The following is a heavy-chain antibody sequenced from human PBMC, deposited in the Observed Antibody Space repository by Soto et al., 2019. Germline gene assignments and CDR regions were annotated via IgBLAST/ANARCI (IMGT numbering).Heavy chain of an antibody. CDR2: ISGSGGST. J-gene: IGHJ6*02. CDR3: AKAMDIAAASFYGMDV. CDR1: GFTFSSYA. V-gene: IGHV3-23*01. D-gene: IGHD6-13*01. Sequence: GGSLRLSCAASGFTFSSYAMSWVRQAPGKGLEWVSAISGSGGSTYYADSVKGRFTISRDNSKKTLYLQMNSLRAEDTAVYYCAKAMDIAAASFYGMDVWGQGTTVTVSS.